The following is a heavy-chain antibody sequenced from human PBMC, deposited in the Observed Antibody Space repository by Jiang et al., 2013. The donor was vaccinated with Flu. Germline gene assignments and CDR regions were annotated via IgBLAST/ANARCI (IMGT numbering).Heavy chain of an antibody. D-gene: IGHD3-22*01. Sequence: VQLVESGGGLVQPGGSLRLSCAASGFTFSSYAMSWVRQAPGKGLEWVSAISGSGGSTYYADSVKGRFTISRDNSKNTLYLQMNSLRAEDTAVYYCAKAGAYYYDSSGYTFDYWGQGTLVTVSS. J-gene: IGHJ4*02. V-gene: IGHV3-23*04. CDR2: ISGSGGST. CDR1: GFTFSSYA. CDR3: AKAGAYYYDSSGYTFDY.